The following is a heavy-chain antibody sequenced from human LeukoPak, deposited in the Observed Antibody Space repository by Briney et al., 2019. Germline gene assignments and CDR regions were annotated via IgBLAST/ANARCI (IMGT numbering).Heavy chain of an antibody. D-gene: IGHD6-13*01. Sequence: GASVKVSCKASGGTFSSYAISWVRQAPGQGLEWMGRIIPILGIANYAQKFQGRVTITADKSTSTAYMELSSLRSEDTAVYYCARDLVVSPPPSYSSSWYRLDYWGQGTLVTVSS. V-gene: IGHV1-69*04. CDR1: GGTFSSYA. CDR3: ARDLVVSPPPSYSSSWYRLDY. CDR2: IIPILGIA. J-gene: IGHJ4*02.